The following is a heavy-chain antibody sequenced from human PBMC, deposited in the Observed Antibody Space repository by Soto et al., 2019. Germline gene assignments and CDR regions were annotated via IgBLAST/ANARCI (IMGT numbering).Heavy chain of an antibody. D-gene: IGHD3-3*01. J-gene: IGHJ6*02. CDR2: IGARADTT. Sequence: EVHLLESGGGLVQPGGSLRLSCQASGFTFTQHAMTWVRQAPGKGLEWVSSIGARADTTYYAASVKGRFTISRDSSKSTLFLEMDALRVDDTAIYYCVKDWSGDKCPCMDVWGLGTTVTVSS. CDR3: VKDWSGDKCPCMDV. CDR1: GFTFTQHA. V-gene: IGHV3-23*01.